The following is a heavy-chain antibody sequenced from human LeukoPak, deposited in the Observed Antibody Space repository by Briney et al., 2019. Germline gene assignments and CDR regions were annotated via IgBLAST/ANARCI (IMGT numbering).Heavy chain of an antibody. J-gene: IGHJ3*02. CDR2: IYYSGST. D-gene: IGHD6-13*01. Sequence: SETLSLACTVSGGSMSYSYWSWIRQPPGKGLEWIGNIYYSGSTDYNPSLKSRVTISVDTSKNQFSLKLSSVTAADTAVYYCARPSIAAGGPGAFDIWGQGTKVTVSS. CDR3: ARPSIAAGGPGAFDI. CDR1: GGSMSYSY. V-gene: IGHV4-59*08.